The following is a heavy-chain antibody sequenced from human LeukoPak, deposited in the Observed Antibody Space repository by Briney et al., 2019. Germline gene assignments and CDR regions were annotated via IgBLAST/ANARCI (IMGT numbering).Heavy chain of an antibody. Sequence: GRSLRLSCAASGFTFSSYAMHWVRQAPGKRLEWVAVISYDGSNKYYADSVKGRFTISRDNSKNTLYLQMNSLRAEDMALYYCAKGSGSYYSSDAFHFWGQGTTVTVSP. CDR2: ISYDGSNK. CDR1: GFTFSSYA. J-gene: IGHJ3*01. CDR3: AKGSGSYYSSDAFHF. V-gene: IGHV3-30-3*01. D-gene: IGHD1-26*01.